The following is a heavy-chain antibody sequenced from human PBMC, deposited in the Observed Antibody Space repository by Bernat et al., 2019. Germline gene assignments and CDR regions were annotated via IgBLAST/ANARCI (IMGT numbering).Heavy chain of an antibody. J-gene: IGHJ4*02. D-gene: IGHD6-13*01. CDR3: ARDQYSSSPDY. V-gene: IGHV3-30*01. CDR2: ISSDGSNK. CDR1: GFTFSSYA. Sequence: VQLVESGGGVVQPGSSLRLSCAASGFTFSSYAMNWVRQAPGKGLEWVAVISSDGSNKLYADSVKGRFTISRDNSKKTLYLQINILRTEDTALYYCARDQYSSSPDYWGQGTLVTVSS.